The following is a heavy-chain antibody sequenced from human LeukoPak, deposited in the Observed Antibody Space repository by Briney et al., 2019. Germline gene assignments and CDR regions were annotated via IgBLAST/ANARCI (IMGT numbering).Heavy chain of an antibody. CDR2: ISAYNGNT. CDR3: ARDSSGWIPDY. D-gene: IGHD6-19*01. J-gene: IGHJ4*02. Sequence: ASVKVSFKASGYTFTIYGISWVRQAPGQGLEWMGWISAYNGNTKYTQKFQGRATMTTDTSTSTAYMELRSLRSDDTAVYYCARDSSGWIPDYWGQGTLVTVSS. V-gene: IGHV1-18*01. CDR1: GYTFTIYG.